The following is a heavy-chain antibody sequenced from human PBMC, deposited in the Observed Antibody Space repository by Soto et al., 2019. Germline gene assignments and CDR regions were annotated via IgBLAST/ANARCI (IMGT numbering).Heavy chain of an antibody. J-gene: IGHJ6*02. CDR2: IIPIFGTA. V-gene: IGHV1-69*01. D-gene: IGHD2-2*01. CDR3: ATAAVYAYYYYYYGMYV. Sequence: QVPLLQSGAEVKKPGSSVKFSCKGSGGTFSSYAISWVRQAPGQGLEWMGGIIPIFGTANYAQKFQGTGTITADESTRTAYMELSSLRSEDTAVYYCATAAVYAYYYYYYGMYVWVDGTTVTVS. CDR1: GGTFSSYA.